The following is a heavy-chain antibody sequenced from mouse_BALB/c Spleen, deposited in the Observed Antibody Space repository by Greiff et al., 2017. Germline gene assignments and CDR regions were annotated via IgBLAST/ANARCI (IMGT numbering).Heavy chain of an antibody. CDR3: ARGIYYDYGDFAY. CDR2: INSNGGST. D-gene: IGHD2-4*01. Sequence: EVKLQESGGGLVQPGGSLKLSCAASGFTFSSYGMSWVRQTPDKRLELVATINSNGGSTYYPDSVKGRFTISRDNAKNTLYLQMSSLKSEDTAMYYCARGIYYDYGDFAYWGQGTLVTVSA. CDR1: GFTFSSYG. J-gene: IGHJ3*01. V-gene: IGHV5-6-3*01.